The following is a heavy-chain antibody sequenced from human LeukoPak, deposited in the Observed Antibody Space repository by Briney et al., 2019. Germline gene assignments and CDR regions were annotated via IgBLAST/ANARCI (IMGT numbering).Heavy chain of an antibody. V-gene: IGHV3-49*04. J-gene: IGHJ4*02. CDR2: IRSKAYGGTT. Sequence: GGSLRLSCAASGFTFSSYAMSWVRQAPGKGLEWVGFIRSKAYGGTTEYAASVRGRFTISRDDSKSIAYLQMNSLKTEDTAVYYCTRDWISAYYFDYWGQGTLVTVSS. CDR1: GFTFSSYA. CDR3: TRDWISAYYFDY. D-gene: IGHD2-2*03.